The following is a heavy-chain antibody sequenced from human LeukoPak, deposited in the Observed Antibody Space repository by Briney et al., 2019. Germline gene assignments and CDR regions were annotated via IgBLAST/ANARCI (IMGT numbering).Heavy chain of an antibody. D-gene: IGHD1-1*01. CDR3: ARDLHWNQLGL. V-gene: IGHV3-74*01. CDR1: GFTFSSYW. CDR2: INIDGSDI. J-gene: IGHJ4*02. Sequence: QSGGSLRLSCAASGFTFSSYWMFWVRQAPGKGLVWVSRINIDGSDITYADSVKGRFTISRDNAKNTLYLQMNSLRAEDTAVYFCARDLHWNQLGLWGQGTLVTFSS.